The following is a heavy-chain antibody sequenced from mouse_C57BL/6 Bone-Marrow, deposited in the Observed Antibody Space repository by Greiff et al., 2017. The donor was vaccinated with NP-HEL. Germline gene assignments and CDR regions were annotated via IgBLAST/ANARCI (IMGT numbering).Heavy chain of an antibody. CDR3: AREDYGSSGFGYAMDY. CDR2: IYPGDGDT. V-gene: IGHV1-80*01. D-gene: IGHD1-1*01. Sequence: VKMQQSGAELVKPGASVKISCKASGYAFSSYWMNWVKERPGKGLEWIGQIYPGDGDTKYNGKLKGKFTLSADKTSSTIYMQVSSLTSEGSAVYFCAREDYGSSGFGYAMDYWGQGTSVTVSS. CDR1: GYAFSSYW. J-gene: IGHJ4*01.